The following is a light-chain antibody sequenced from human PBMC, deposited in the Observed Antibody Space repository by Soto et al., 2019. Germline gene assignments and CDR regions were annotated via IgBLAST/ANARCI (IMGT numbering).Light chain of an antibody. CDR1: QSVSSTY. V-gene: IGKV3-20*01. Sequence: EIVLTQSPGTLSLSPGERATLSCRASQSVSSTYLSWYQQKPGQAPRILIYAASSRETGIPDTFSGSGSGTDFTLTISRLEPEDFAVYYCQQYDSSPYTFGQGTKLEIK. CDR3: QQYDSSPYT. J-gene: IGKJ2*01. CDR2: AAS.